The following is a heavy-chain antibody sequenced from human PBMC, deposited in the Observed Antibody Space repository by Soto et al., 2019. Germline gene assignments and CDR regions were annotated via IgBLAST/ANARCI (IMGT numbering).Heavy chain of an antibody. CDR2: TIPMFGTT. D-gene: IGHD3-22*01. J-gene: IGHJ6*02. CDR1: GGTFNSYA. CDR3: TRCGIRYHSIGYYLGIDGMDV. V-gene: IGHV1-69*12. Sequence: QVQLVQSGAEVKKPESSVRVSCKASGGTFNSYAITWVRQAPGQGLEWMGGTIPMFGTTNYAEKFQGRVTITADEYTNTAYMELSSLSSEDTAVYYCTRCGIRYHSIGYYLGIDGMDVWGQGTTVIVSS.